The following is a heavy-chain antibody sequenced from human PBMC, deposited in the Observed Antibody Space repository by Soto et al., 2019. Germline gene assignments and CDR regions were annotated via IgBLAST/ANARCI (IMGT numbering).Heavy chain of an antibody. CDR3: ASDALYYDILTGYYPNYMDV. CDR1: GFTFSSYS. V-gene: IGHV3-21*01. CDR2: ISSSSSYI. D-gene: IGHD3-9*01. J-gene: IGHJ6*03. Sequence: EVQLVESGGGLVKPGGSLRLSCAASGFTFSSYSMNWVRQAPGKGLEWVSSISSSSSYIYYADSVKGRFTISRDNAKNSLYLQMNSLRAEDTAVYYCASDALYYDILTGYYPNYMDVWGKGTPVTVSS.